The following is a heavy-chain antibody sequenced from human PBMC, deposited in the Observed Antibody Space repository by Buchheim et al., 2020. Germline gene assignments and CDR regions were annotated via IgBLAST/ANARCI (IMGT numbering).Heavy chain of an antibody. D-gene: IGHD2-2*01. V-gene: IGHV3-11*01. J-gene: IGHJ4*02. CDR2: IDYSDASI. Sequence: QVQLVESGGRLVKPGGSLRLSCAASGFIFNNFNMAWIRQAPGKGLEWVAFIDYSDASINYAHSVKGRFTISRDSAKNSLYLLMDRLRAEDTATYYCTRVLLRGTYAPSLGYWGQGT. CDR1: GFIFNNFN. CDR3: TRVLLRGTYAPSLGY.